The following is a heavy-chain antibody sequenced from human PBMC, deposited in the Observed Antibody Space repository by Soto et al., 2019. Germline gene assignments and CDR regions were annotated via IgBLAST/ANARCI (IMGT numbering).Heavy chain of an antibody. V-gene: IGHV3-64D*08. CDR2: ISSNGGST. CDR3: VKDSTYCSGGSCFDAFDI. D-gene: IGHD2-15*01. CDR1: GFTFSSYA. Sequence: GGSLRLSCSASGFTFSSYAMHWVRQAPGKGLEYVSAISSNGGSTYYADSVKGRFTISRDNSKNTLYLQMSSLRAEDTAVYYFVKDSTYCSGGSCFDAFDIWGQGTMVTVSS. J-gene: IGHJ3*02.